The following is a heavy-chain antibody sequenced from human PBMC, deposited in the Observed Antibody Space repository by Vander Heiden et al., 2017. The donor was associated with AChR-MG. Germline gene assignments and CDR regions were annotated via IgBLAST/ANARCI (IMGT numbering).Heavy chain of an antibody. D-gene: IGHD3-3*01. CDR3: ARNVRRGPSDFWSGYFFDH. CDR1: GGSINRDGYY. CDR2: IDYSGTT. V-gene: IGHV4-31*03. J-gene: IGHJ4*02. Sequence: QVQLQESGPGLVKPSQTLSLTCTVSGGSINRDGYYWSWIRQHPGKGLEWIGYIDYSGTTYYNPSLRSRVTISLDTSKNHFSLKLSSVSAADTAVYYCARNVRRGPSDFWSGYFFDHWGQGTLVIVSS.